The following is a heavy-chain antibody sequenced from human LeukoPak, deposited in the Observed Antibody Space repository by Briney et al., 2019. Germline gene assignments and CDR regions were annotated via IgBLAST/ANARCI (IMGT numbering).Heavy chain of an antibody. CDR3: ARVSPDIVVVPAALGAFDI. D-gene: IGHD2-2*01. J-gene: IGHJ3*02. CDR2: IYHSGST. V-gene: IGHV4-30-2*05. CDR1: GGSISSGGSS. Sequence: SETLSLTCAVSGGSISSGGSSWSWIRQPPGNGLEWIGYIYHSGSTYYNPSLKSRVTISVDTSKNQFSLKLSSVTAADTAVYYCARVSPDIVVVPAALGAFDIWGQGTMVTVSS.